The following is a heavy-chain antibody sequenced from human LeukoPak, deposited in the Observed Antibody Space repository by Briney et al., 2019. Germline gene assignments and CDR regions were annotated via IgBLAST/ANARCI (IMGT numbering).Heavy chain of an antibody. V-gene: IGHV3-23*01. J-gene: IGHJ4*02. Sequence: SGGSLRLSCAASGFTFSSYGMSWVRQAPGKGLEWVSAISGSGGSTYYADSVKGRFTISRDNPKNTLYLQMNSLRAEDTAVYYCAKGVGYCSGGSCQQFDYWGQGTLVTVSS. CDR2: ISGSGGST. D-gene: IGHD2-15*01. CDR3: AKGVGYCSGGSCQQFDY. CDR1: GFTFSSYG.